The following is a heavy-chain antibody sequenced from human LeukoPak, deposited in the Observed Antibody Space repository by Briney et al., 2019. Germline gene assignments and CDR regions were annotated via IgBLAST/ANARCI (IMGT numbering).Heavy chain of an antibody. CDR1: GFTFSSYA. D-gene: IGHD3-3*01. Sequence: GGSLRLSCAASGFTFSSYAMSWVRQAPGKGLKWASPISGSGGSTYYADSVKGRFTISRDNSKNTLYLQMNSLRAEDTAVYYCAKNYDFWSGYSNWFDPWGQGTLVTVSS. J-gene: IGHJ5*02. CDR2: ISGSGGST. CDR3: AKNYDFWSGYSNWFDP. V-gene: IGHV3-23*01.